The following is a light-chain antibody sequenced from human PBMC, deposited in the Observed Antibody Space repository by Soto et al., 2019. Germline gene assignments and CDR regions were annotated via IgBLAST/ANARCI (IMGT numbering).Light chain of an antibody. CDR2: GAT. V-gene: IGKV3-20*01. J-gene: IGKJ1*01. Sequence: EIVLTQSPGTLSLSPGERTTLSCRASQSVRSTYLAWYQQRPGQAPRLLIYGATSRATGIPDRFQGSGSETDFTITISRLEPEDLAVYFSQQYGNPPLTFAQGTKVEIK. CDR3: QQYGNPPLT. CDR1: QSVRSTY.